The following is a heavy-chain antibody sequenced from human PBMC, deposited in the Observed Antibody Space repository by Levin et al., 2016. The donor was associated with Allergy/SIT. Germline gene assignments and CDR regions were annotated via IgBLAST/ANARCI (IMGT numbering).Heavy chain of an antibody. CDR3: ARDPGFDWPLRYDY. Sequence: WIRQPPGKGLEWVAVISYDGSNKYYADSVKGRFTISRDNAKNSLYLQMNSLRAEDTAVYYCARDPGFDWPLRYDYWGQGTLVTVSS. J-gene: IGHJ4*02. V-gene: IGHV3-33*05. D-gene: IGHD3-9*01. CDR2: ISYDGSNK.